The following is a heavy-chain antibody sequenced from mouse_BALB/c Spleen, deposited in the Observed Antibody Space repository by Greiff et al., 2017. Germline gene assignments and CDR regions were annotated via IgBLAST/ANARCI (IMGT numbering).Heavy chain of an antibody. CDR1: GYTFTSYW. Sequence: VQLQQPGAELVKPGASVKLSCKASGYTFTSYWMHWVKQRPGQGLEWIGEINPSNGRTNYNEKFKSKATLTVDKSSSTAYMQLSSLTSEDSAVYYCARGSDWGSWFAYGGQGTLVTVSA. CDR2: INPSNGRT. CDR3: ARGSDWGSWFAY. V-gene: IGHV1S81*02. D-gene: IGHD4-1*01. J-gene: IGHJ3*01.